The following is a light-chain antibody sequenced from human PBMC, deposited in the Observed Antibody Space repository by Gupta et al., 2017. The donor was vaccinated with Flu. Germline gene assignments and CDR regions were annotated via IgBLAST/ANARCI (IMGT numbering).Light chain of an antibody. CDR3: SSDTSSSTLE. CDR2: EVS. J-gene: IGLJ2*01. Sequence: QSALTQPASVSGSPGQSITISCTGTSSDVGGYNYVSWYQQHPGKPHKLMIYEVSNRPSGVSNRFSGSKAGNTASLTISGRQAEDEADYYCSSDTSSSTLEFGGGTKLTVL. V-gene: IGLV2-14*01. CDR1: SSDVGGYNY.